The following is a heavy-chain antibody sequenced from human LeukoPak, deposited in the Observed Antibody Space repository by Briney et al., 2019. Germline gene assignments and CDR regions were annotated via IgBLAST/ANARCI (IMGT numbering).Heavy chain of an antibody. J-gene: IGHJ3*02. Sequence: SETLSLTCTVSGGSISRYYWSWIRQPPGKGLEWIGYIYYSGSTNYNPSLKSRVTISVDTSKNQFSLKLSSVTAADTAVYYCARPGTSCYLGECDAFDIWGQGTMVTVSS. CDR3: ARPGTSCYLGECDAFDI. D-gene: IGHD2-2*01. V-gene: IGHV4-59*01. CDR1: GGSISRYY. CDR2: IYYSGST.